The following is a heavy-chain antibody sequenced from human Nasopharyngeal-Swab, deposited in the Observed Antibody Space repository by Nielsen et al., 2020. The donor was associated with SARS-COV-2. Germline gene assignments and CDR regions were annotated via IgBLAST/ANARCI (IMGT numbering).Heavy chain of an antibody. J-gene: IGHJ4*02. V-gene: IGHV3-73*01. Sequence: GESLKISCAASGFIFSDSAIHWARQPSGKGLEWVGRIRSKGNSYATEYAASVEGRFTISRDDSKNTAYLQMNSLMTEDTAVYYCTRCGGSCYTGKDYWGQGTLVTVSS. CDR1: GFIFSDSA. CDR2: IRSKGNSYAT. D-gene: IGHD2-15*01. CDR3: TRCGGSCYTGKDY.